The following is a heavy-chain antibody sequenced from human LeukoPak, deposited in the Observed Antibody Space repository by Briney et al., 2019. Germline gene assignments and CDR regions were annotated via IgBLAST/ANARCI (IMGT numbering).Heavy chain of an antibody. CDR1: GYTFTSYG. CDR3: ARNYGSGSYYPPGYY. CDR2: ISAYNGNT. D-gene: IGHD3-10*01. J-gene: IGHJ4*02. Sequence: ASVKVSCKASGYTFTSYGISWVRQAPGQGLEWMGWISAYNGNTNYAQKLQGRVTMTTDTSTSTAYMELRSLRSDDTAVYYCARNYGSGSYYPPGYYWGQGTLVTVSS. V-gene: IGHV1-18*01.